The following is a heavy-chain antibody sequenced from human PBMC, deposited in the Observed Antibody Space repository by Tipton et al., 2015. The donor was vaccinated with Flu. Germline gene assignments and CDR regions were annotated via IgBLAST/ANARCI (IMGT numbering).Heavy chain of an antibody. CDR3: ARGGRPRGSPIREARGSRKFDY. J-gene: IGHJ4*02. Sequence: TLSLTCAVYGGSFSAYYWSWIRQPPGKGLEWIGEINHSGSTNHNPSLKSRVTISVDTSNNHFSLKPSSVTAADTAVFYCARGGRPRGSPIREARGSRKFDYWGQGTLVTVSS. CDR1: GGSFSAYY. D-gene: IGHD3-10*01. CDR2: INHSGST. V-gene: IGHV4-34*01.